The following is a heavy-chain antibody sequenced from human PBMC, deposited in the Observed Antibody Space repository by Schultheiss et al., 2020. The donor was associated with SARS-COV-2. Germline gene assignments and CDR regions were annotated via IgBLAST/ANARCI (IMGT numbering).Heavy chain of an antibody. J-gene: IGHJ4*02. CDR3: ARDSSGYWAGDFDY. CDR1: GYTFTGYY. D-gene: IGHD3-22*01. CDR2: INPNSGGT. V-gene: IGHV1-2*02. Sequence: ASVKVSCKASGYTFTGYYMHWVRQAPGQGLEWMGWINPNSGGTNYAQKFQGRVTMTRDTSISTAYMELSRLRSDDTAVYYCARDSSGYWAGDFDYWGQGTLVTVSS.